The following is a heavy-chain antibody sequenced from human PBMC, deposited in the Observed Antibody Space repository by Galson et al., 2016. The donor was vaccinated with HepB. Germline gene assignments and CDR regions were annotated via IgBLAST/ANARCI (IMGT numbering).Heavy chain of an antibody. CDR3: AKPYTSGWLTSFDH. CDR2: ISLSGATT. CDR1: GFAFSSYA. Sequence: SLRLSCAASGFAFSSYAVNWVRQAPGKGLEWIASISLSGATTRYADSVKGRFTISRDNSKSTLFLEMNSLRTDDTAIYYCAKPYTSGWLTSFDHWGQGTLVTVSS. D-gene: IGHD6-19*01. V-gene: IGHV3-23*01. J-gene: IGHJ4*02.